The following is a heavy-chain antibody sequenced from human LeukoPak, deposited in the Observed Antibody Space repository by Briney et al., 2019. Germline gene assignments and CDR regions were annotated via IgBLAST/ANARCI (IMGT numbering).Heavy chain of an antibody. J-gene: IGHJ4*02. Sequence: GGSLRLSCAASGFTVSSNYMSWVRQAPGKGLEWVSVIYSGGSTYYADSVKGRFTISRHNSKNTLYLQMNSLRAEDTAVYYCARRYYGSSGYTYYFDYWGQGTLVTVSS. CDR3: ARRYYGSSGYTYYFDY. D-gene: IGHD3-22*01. V-gene: IGHV3-53*04. CDR2: IYSGGST. CDR1: GFTVSSNY.